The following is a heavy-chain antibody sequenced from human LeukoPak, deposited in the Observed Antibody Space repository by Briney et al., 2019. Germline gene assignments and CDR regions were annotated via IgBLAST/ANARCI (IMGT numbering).Heavy chain of an antibody. CDR1: GGSISSYY. CDR2: IYYSGST. J-gene: IGHJ6*02. D-gene: IGHD3-22*01. V-gene: IGHV4-59*08. CDR3: ARRWYYDSASYGMDV. Sequence: SETLSLTCTVSGGSISSYYWSWIRQPPGKGLEWIGYIYYSGSTNYNPSLKSRVTILVDTSKNQFSLKLSSVTAADTAVYYCARRWYYDSASYGMDVWGQGTTVTVSS.